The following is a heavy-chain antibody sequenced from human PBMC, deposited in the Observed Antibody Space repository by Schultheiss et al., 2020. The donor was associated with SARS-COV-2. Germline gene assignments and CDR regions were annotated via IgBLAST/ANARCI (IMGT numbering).Heavy chain of an antibody. J-gene: IGHJ3*02. CDR2: IYPGEGDSET. V-gene: IGHV5-51*01. CDR3: ARAVEQQLVGDAFDI. Sequence: GESLKISCKGSGYIFTTYWIGWVRQMPGKGLEWVGIIYPGEGDSETRYSPSFQGQVTFSADKYIGTAYLQWSSLKASDTAMYYCARAVEQQLVGDAFDIWGQGTMVTVSS. D-gene: IGHD6-13*01. CDR1: GYIFTTYW.